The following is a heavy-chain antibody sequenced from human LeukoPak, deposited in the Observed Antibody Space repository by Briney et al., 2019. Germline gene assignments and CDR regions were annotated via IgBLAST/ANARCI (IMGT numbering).Heavy chain of an antibody. CDR1: GFTFDDYA. J-gene: IGHJ4*02. Sequence: DRSLRLSCAASGFTFDDYAMDWVRQAPGKGLEWVSGISWNSGSIGYADSVKGRFTISRDNAKNSLYLQMNSLRAEDTALYYCAKGYSSSWSFDYWGQGTLVTVSS. V-gene: IGHV3-9*01. CDR2: ISWNSGSI. D-gene: IGHD6-13*01. CDR3: AKGYSSSWSFDY.